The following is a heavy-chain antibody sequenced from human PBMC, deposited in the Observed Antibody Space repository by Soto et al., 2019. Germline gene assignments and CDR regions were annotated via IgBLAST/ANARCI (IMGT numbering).Heavy chain of an antibody. Sequence: QVQLVASGGGVVQSGGSLRLSCLASGFALRSYGMHWVRQAPGKGLEWLSFRRYDGSDKYYAESVKGRFTISRDNSENTLYLEMSSLTGEHTAIYYCARELGIPEDWLAPWGRETQVTVSS. CDR2: RRYDGSDK. J-gene: IGHJ5*02. D-gene: IGHD1-20*01. CDR1: GFALRSYG. CDR3: ARELGIPEDWLAP. V-gene: IGHV3-30*02.